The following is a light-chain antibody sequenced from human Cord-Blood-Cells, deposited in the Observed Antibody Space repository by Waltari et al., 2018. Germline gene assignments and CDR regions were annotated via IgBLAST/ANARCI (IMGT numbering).Light chain of an antibody. V-gene: IGLV2-23*01. J-gene: IGLJ3*02. CDR2: EGS. Sequence: QSALTQPASVSGSPGQSITISCTGTSSDVGSYNLVSWYQQHPGKAPKLMIYEGSKRHSGVSNRFSGSKSDNTASLTISGLQAGDEADYYCCSYAGSSWVFGGGTKLTVL. CDR3: CSYAGSSWV. CDR1: SSDVGSYNL.